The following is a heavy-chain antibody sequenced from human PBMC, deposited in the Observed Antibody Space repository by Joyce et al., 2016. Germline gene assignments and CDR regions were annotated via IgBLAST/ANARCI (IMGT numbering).Heavy chain of an antibody. Sequence: QVQLQESGPGLVKPSQTLSLTCTVTGGSIRSGVYSWSWIRQHPVKGLKSVEDMTHSGNTHYNPSHKSRLAISGDTSKNQFSLELTSVTAADTAVYYCARLDKRITPGVYYYMDVWGKGTTVSVSS. V-gene: IGHV4-31*03. D-gene: IGHD3/OR15-3a*01. CDR3: ARLDKRITPGVYYYMDV. J-gene: IGHJ6*03. CDR1: GGSIRSGVYS. CDR2: MTHSGNT.